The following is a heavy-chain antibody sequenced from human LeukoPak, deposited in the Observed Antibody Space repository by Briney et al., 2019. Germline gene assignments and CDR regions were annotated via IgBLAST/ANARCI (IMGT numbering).Heavy chain of an antibody. CDR1: GYSFTSYW. D-gene: IGHD3-22*01. Sequence: GESLKISCKGSGYSFTSYWIGWGRQMPGKGLEWMGIIYPGDSDTRYSPSFQGQVTISADKSISTAYLQWSSLKASDTAMYYCANGNYYDSSGFGAFDIWGQGTMVTVSS. CDR2: IYPGDSDT. CDR3: ANGNYYDSSGFGAFDI. J-gene: IGHJ3*02. V-gene: IGHV5-51*01.